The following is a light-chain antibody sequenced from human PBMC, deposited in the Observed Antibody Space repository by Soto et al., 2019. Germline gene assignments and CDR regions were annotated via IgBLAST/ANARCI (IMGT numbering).Light chain of an antibody. J-gene: IGKJ1*01. CDR3: QHRSNWPPWT. Sequence: EIVLTQSPATLSLSPGERATLSCRASQSVSSYLAWYQQKPGQAPRLLIYDASNRATGIPARFSGSGSGPDFTLTISSLEPEDFAVYYCQHRSNWPPWTFGQGAKVEIK. CDR1: QSVSSY. V-gene: IGKV3-11*01. CDR2: DAS.